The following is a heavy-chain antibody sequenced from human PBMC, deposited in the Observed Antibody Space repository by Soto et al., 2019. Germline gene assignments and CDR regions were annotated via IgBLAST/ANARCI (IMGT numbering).Heavy chain of an antibody. J-gene: IGHJ4*02. CDR1: GYTFTSYG. D-gene: IGHD4-17*01. CDR3: ARGTTVETGSY. V-gene: IGHV1-18*01. Sequence: QVQLVQSGAEVKKPGASVKVSCKASGYTFTSYGISWVRQAPGQGLEWMGWISAYNGNTNYAQKLQGRVTMTPDTPTSSAYRELRSRRSDDTAGYYCARGTTVETGSYWGQGTLVTVSS. CDR2: ISAYNGNT.